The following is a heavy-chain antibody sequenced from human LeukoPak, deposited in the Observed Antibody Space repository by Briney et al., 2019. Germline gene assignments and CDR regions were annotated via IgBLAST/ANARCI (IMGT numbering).Heavy chain of an antibody. V-gene: IGHV4-61*02. Sequence: TSETLSLTCTVSGGSISSGSYYWSWIRQPAGKGLEWIGRIYTSGSTNYNPSLKSRVTISVDTSKNQFSLKLSSVTAADTAVYYCARDRGQIGYYYYYYMDDWGKGTTVTVSS. D-gene: IGHD3-22*01. CDR3: ARDRGQIGYYYYYYMDD. CDR2: IYTSGST. J-gene: IGHJ6*03. CDR1: GGSISSGSYY.